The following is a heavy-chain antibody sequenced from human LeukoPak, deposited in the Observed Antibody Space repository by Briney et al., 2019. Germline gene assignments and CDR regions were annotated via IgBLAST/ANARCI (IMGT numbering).Heavy chain of an antibody. CDR1: GGSISSYY. CDR2: IYYSGST. Sequence: SETLSLTCTVSGGSISSYYWSWIRQPPGKGLGWIGYIYYSGSTNYNPSLKSRVTISVDTSKNQFSLKLSSVTAADTAVYYCARHRGYSSGWYDLDAFDIWGQGTMVTVSS. J-gene: IGHJ3*02. CDR3: ARHRGYSSGWYDLDAFDI. V-gene: IGHV4-59*08. D-gene: IGHD6-19*01.